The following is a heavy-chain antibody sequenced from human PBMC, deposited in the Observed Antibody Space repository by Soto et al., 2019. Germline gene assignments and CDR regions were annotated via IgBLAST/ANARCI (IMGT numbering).Heavy chain of an antibody. CDR3: ARLNTVIQHAAGGMDV. Sequence: QVQLVQSGAEVKKPGSSVKVSCKASGGTFSSYSITWVRQAPGQGLEWMGRIIPILDITNYAQKFQGRVTITADKSTSTAYMDLSSLRSEDTAVYYCARLNTVIQHAAGGMDVWGQGTTVTVSS. CDR2: IIPILDIT. D-gene: IGHD4-17*01. J-gene: IGHJ6*02. V-gene: IGHV1-69*02. CDR1: GGTFSSYS.